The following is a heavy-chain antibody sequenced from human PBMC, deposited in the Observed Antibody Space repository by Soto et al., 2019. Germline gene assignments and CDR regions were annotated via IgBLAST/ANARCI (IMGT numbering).Heavy chain of an antibody. CDR1: GFTFSSYD. CDR3: ARAIGPTRFDD. CDR2: IGTTGDT. J-gene: IGHJ4*02. V-gene: IGHV3-13*04. Sequence: EVQLVESGGGLVQPGGSLRLSCSASGFTFSSYDMHWVRQGTGKGLEWVSAIGTTGDTYYAGSVKGRLTISRENAKNSLYLQMNSLRAGDTAIYFCARAIGPTRFDDWGQGTLVTVSS. D-gene: IGHD3-22*01.